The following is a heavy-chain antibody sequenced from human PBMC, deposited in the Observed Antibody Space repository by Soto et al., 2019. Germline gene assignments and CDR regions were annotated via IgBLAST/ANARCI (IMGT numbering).Heavy chain of an antibody. V-gene: IGHV1-46*01. Sequence: QVQLVQSGAEVKKPGASVKVSCKASGYTFTSYYIHWVRQAPGQGLEWMGIINPSGGSTTYAQKFQGRVNMTRDTSTSTVYMELSSLSSEDTAVYYCARRGACISTSCSLDYWCQGTLVTVSS. CDR2: INPSGGST. D-gene: IGHD2-2*01. CDR1: GYTFTSYY. CDR3: ARRGACISTSCSLDY. J-gene: IGHJ4*02.